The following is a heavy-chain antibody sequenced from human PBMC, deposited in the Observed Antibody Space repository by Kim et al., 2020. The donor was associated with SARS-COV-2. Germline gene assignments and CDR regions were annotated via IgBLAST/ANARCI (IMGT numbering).Heavy chain of an antibody. J-gene: IGHJ3*02. Sequence: GGSLRLSCAASGFTFRSYEMNWVRHAPGKGLEWVSYISSSGNIIYYADSVKGRFTISRDNTKNSLYLQMNSLRAEDTAIYYCAREFGAGSWSAEAFDIWGQGAMVTVSS. CDR1: GFTFRSYE. CDR2: ISSSGNII. D-gene: IGHD6-13*01. CDR3: AREFGAGSWSAEAFDI. V-gene: IGHV3-48*03.